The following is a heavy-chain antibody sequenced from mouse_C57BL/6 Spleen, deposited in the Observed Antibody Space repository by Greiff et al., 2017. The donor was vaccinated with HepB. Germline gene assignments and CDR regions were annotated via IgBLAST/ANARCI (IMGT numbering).Heavy chain of an antibody. CDR1: GYTFTDYY. Sequence: VQLKESGPVLVKPGASVKMSCKASGYTFTDYYMNWVKQSHGKSLEWIGVINPYNGGTSYNQKFKGKATLTVDKSSSTAYMELNSLTSEDSAVYYCARDPYGIYAMDYWGQGTSVTVSS. V-gene: IGHV1-19*01. CDR3: ARDPYGIYAMDY. CDR2: INPYNGGT. J-gene: IGHJ4*01. D-gene: IGHD1-1*02.